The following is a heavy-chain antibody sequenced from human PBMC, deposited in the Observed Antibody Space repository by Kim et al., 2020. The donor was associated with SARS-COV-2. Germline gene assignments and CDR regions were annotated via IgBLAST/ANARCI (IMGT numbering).Heavy chain of an antibody. CDR3: AKDGGFRIAARPSDY. J-gene: IGHJ4*01. V-gene: IGHV3-30*18. CDR1: GFTFSSYG. Sequence: GGSLRLSCAASGFTFSSYGMHWVRQAPGKGLEWVAVISYDGSNKYYADSVKGRFTISRDNSKNTLYLQMNSLRAEDTAVYYCAKDGGFRIAARPSDYCG. D-gene: IGHD6-6*01. CDR2: ISYDGSNK.